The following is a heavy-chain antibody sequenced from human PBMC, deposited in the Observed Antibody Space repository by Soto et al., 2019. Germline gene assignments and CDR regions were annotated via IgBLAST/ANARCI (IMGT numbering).Heavy chain of an antibody. J-gene: IGHJ4*02. V-gene: IGHV3-15*01. CDR2: IKSKTDGGTT. D-gene: IGHD3-16*01. Sequence: GGSLRLSCAASGFTFSNAWMSWVRQAPGKGLEWVGRIKSKTDGGTTDYAAPVKGRFTISRDDSKNTLYLQMNSLKTEDTAVYYCTTDWVPSKPRIDYWGQGTLVTVSS. CDR3: TTDWVPSKPRIDY. CDR1: GFTFSNAW.